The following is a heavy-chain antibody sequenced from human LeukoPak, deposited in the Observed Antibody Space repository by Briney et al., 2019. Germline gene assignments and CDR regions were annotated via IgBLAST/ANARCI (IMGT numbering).Heavy chain of an antibody. Sequence: GGSLRLSCAASGFTVSSNYMSWVRQVPGKGLEWVSIIYSSDSAYYADSLKDRFIISRDNSKNTLYLQMNSLRAEDTAVYYCAKTVADENSGSEGVDYFDYWGQGTLVTVSS. D-gene: IGHD3-10*01. CDR3: AKTVADENSGSEGVDYFDY. J-gene: IGHJ4*02. CDR1: GFTVSSNY. V-gene: IGHV3-66*01. CDR2: IYSSDSA.